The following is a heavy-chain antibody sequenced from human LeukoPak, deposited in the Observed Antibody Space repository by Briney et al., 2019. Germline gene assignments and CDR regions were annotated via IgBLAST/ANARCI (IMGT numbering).Heavy chain of an antibody. D-gene: IGHD6-19*01. CDR1: GFIFSSYS. J-gene: IGHJ2*01. Sequence: GGSLRLSCAASGFIFSSYSMNWVRQAPGKGLEWVSYISSSSSTIYYADSVKGRFTISRDNAKNSLYLQMNSLRDEDTAVYCCASTRKGIAVAGADWYFDLWGRGTLVTVSS. V-gene: IGHV3-48*02. CDR2: ISSSSSTI. CDR3: ASTRKGIAVAGADWYFDL.